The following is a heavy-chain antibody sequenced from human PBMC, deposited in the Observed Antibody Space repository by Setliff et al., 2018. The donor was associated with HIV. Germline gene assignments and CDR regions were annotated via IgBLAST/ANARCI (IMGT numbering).Heavy chain of an antibody. V-gene: IGHV1-18*01. D-gene: IGHD6-19*01. Sequence: ASVKVSCKASGYTFTSYGISWVRQAPGQGLEWMGWISGYNGNAKYVQKYQGRVTMTTDTSTSKVYMELRTLRSDDTAVYYCARVPYRSAWFSGGHDAFDVWGQGTMVTVSS. J-gene: IGHJ3*01. CDR1: GYTFTSYG. CDR2: ISGYNGNA. CDR3: ARVPYRSAWFSGGHDAFDV.